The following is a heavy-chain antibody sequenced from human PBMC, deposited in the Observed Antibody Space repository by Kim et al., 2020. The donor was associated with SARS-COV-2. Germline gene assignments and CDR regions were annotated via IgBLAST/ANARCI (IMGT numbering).Heavy chain of an antibody. CDR1: GYHFPSYG. J-gene: IGHJ4*02. D-gene: IGHD1-26*01. V-gene: IGHV1-18*01. CDR2: VSTHNGNT. Sequence: ASVKVSCKASGYHFPSYGFRWVRQAPGQGLEWLGWVSTHNGNTNFAQKFQGRATMTTDTSTTTAYLELKSITSDDTAIYYCARDGVGATHFDYWGQGTLVTVSS. CDR3: ARDGVGATHFDY.